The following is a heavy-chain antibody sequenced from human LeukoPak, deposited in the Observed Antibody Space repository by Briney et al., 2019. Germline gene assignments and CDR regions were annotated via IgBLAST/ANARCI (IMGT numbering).Heavy chain of an antibody. D-gene: IGHD1-20*01. Sequence: NPGGSLRLSCAASGFTFSSYGMHWVRQAPGKGLEWVARIRSKTDGGTADYSAPVKGRFTISRDETENTLYLQMNSLKTEDTAVYYCHNFWQPWGQGTLVTVSS. CDR1: GFTFSSYG. J-gene: IGHJ5*02. CDR3: HNFWQP. V-gene: IGHV3-15*01. CDR2: IRSKTDGGTA.